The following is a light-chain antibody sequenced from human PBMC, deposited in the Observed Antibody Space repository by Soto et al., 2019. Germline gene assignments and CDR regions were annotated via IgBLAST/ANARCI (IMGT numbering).Light chain of an antibody. CDR1: QSVLYSSNRKSY. Sequence: DIMMAQSPDSLAVSLGERATINCKSSQSVLYSSNRKSYLAWYQQKPGQDPKLLIHSASTRESGVPDRFGGSGSGTDFTLAISSLQAEDVAVYYCQQYYSSPRTFGQGTKVEI. CDR2: SAS. V-gene: IGKV4-1*01. CDR3: QQYYSSPRT. J-gene: IGKJ1*01.